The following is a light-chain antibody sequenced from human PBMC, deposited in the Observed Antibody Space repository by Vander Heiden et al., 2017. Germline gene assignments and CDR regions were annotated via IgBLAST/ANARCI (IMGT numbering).Light chain of an antibody. J-gene: IGLJ1*01. CDR2: GNS. Sequence: QSVLTQPLSVSGAPGQRVSISRTGRSSNIGAGYDVHWYQQLPGTAPTLLIYGNSNRPSGVPDRFSGSKSGSSASLAITRLQAEDEADYYCQSYDSSLSGSRVFGTGTKVTVL. CDR3: QSYDSSLSGSRV. V-gene: IGLV1-40*01. CDR1: SSNIGAGYD.